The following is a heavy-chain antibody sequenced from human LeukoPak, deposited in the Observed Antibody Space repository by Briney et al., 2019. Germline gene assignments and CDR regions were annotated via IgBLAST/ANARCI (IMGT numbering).Heavy chain of an antibody. Sequence: GGSLRLSCEASGFTFSAYSMIWVRQAPGKGLEWVSSITSTTNYIYDADSVRGRFTISRDNAKNSLYLQMNSLRAEDTAVYYCARRGGWAYFDYWGQGTLVSVSS. CDR1: GFTFSAYS. J-gene: IGHJ4*02. V-gene: IGHV3-21*01. CDR3: ARRGGWAYFDY. CDR2: ITSTTNYI. D-gene: IGHD6-19*01.